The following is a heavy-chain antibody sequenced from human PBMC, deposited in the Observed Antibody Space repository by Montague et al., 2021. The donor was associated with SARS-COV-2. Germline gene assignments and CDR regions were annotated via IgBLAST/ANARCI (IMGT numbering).Heavy chain of an antibody. CDR1: GGSISSSSYY. V-gene: IGHV4-39*01. CDR2: IYYSGSN. CDR3: ARRPPITIFGVVIIGAWFDP. D-gene: IGHD3-3*01. J-gene: IGHJ5*02. Sequence: SETLSLTCTVSGGSISSSSYYWGWIRQPPGKGLEWIGSIYYSGSNYYNPSLKSRVTISVDTSKNQFSLKLSSVTAADTAVYYCARRPPITIFGVVIIGAWFDPWGQGTLVTVSS.